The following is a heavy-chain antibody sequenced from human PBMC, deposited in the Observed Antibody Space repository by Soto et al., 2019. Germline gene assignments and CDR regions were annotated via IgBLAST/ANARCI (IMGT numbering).Heavy chain of an antibody. CDR1: GYTFIDYY. V-gene: IGHV1-2*02. D-gene: IGHD2-15*01. Sequence: ASVKVSCKASGYTFIDYYMHWVRQAPGQGLEWVGCINPNSGDTYYAQKFQGRVTMTRETYINTDYLELTRLRYDDTDVYCCGGPQVVESDYYYYGLDVWGQGTTSAVA. CDR3: GGPQVVESDYYYYGLDV. J-gene: IGHJ6*02. CDR2: INPNSGDT.